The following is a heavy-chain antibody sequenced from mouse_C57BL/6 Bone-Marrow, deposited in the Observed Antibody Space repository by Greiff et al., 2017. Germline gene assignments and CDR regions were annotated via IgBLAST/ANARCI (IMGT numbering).Heavy chain of an antibody. Sequence: VQLKESGPELVKPGASVKISCKASGYSFTGYYMNWVKQSPEKSLEWIGEINPSTGGTTYNQKFKAKATLTVDKSSSTAYMQLKSMTSENSAVYDCARRNCGRSLAWFAYWGQGTLVTVSA. CDR1: GYSFTGYY. D-gene: IGHD1-1*01. CDR2: INPSTGGT. CDR3: ARRNCGRSLAWFAY. J-gene: IGHJ3*01. V-gene: IGHV1-42*01.